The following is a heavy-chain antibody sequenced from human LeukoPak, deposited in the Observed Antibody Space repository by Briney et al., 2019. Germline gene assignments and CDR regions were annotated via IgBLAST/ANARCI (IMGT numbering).Heavy chain of an antibody. Sequence: GGSLRLSCAASGFTFSDYYMSWIRQAPGKGLEGVSYISSCGSTIYYADSVKGRFTISRDNAKNSLYLQMNSLRAEDTAVYYCARGRVSSGWYPYYFDYWRQGTLVTVSS. CDR3: ARGRVSSGWYPYYFDY. CDR1: GFTFSDYY. J-gene: IGHJ4*02. D-gene: IGHD6-19*01. CDR2: ISSCGSTI. V-gene: IGHV3-11*04.